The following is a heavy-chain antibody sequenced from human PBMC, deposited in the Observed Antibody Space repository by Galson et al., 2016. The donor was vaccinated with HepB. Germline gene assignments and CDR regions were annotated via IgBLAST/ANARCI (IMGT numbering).Heavy chain of an antibody. CDR3: ATPGGGYSGYGHPDVFPI. Sequence: QVQLQESGPGLVKPSETLSLTCSVSVASMASFYWNWIRQSPGKGLEWIAYVQNSGSLTFNPSPKSRTAISVAASRTQFSLRLTSVTAADTAVYYCATPGGGYSGYGHPDVFPIWGRGIMVTVSP. V-gene: IGHV4-59*01. J-gene: IGHJ3*02. CDR2: VQNSGSL. D-gene: IGHD5-12*01. CDR1: VASMASFY.